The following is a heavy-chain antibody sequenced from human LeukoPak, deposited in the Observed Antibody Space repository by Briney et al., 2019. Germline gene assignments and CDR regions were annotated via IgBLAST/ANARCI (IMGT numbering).Heavy chain of an antibody. V-gene: IGHV3-7*03. Sequence: GGSLRLSCAAPGFTFSSYWMSWVRQAPGKGLEWVANIKQDGSEKYYVDSVKGRFTISRDNAKNSLYLQMNSLRAEDTAVYYCARVRAVAGKGWFDPWGQGTLVTVSS. D-gene: IGHD6-19*01. J-gene: IGHJ5*02. CDR3: ARVRAVAGKGWFDP. CDR1: GFTFSSYW. CDR2: IKQDGSEK.